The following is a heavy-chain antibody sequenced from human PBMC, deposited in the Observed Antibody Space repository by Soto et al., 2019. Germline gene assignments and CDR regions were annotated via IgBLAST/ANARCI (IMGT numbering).Heavy chain of an antibody. V-gene: IGHV1-18*01. Sequence: QVQLVQSGAEVKKPGASVKVSCKASGYTFTNSGFSWVRQAPGQGLEWVGWIRVNNGDTHYAQKLQGRVTMTTDTSTSTAFMELRSLTSDDTAVYYCARDRGYSHFAVHYWGQGTLITVSS. CDR2: IRVNNGDT. J-gene: IGHJ4*02. CDR3: ARDRGYSHFAVHY. CDR1: GYTFTNSG. D-gene: IGHD4-4*01.